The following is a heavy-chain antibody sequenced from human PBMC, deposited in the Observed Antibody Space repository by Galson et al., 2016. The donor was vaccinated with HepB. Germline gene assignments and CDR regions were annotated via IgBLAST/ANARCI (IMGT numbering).Heavy chain of an antibody. V-gene: IGHV6-1*01. D-gene: IGHD1-26*01. CDR3: ARGVAPWALGSLGFHMDV. CDR1: GDSVSSEDAA. J-gene: IGHJ6*02. CDR2: TYYRSKWYN. Sequence: CAISGDSVSSEDAAWSWIRQSPSRGLEWLGRTYYRSKWYNEYAVSVQSRITINPDISKNQFSLQLNSVTLEDTAVYYCARGVAPWALGSLGFHMDVWGQGTTVTVSS.